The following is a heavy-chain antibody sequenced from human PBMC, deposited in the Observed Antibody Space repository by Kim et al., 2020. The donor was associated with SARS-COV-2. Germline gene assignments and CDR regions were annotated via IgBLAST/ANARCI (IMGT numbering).Heavy chain of an antibody. J-gene: IGHJ4*02. Sequence: GGSLRLSCAASGFTFSSYAMHWVRQAPGKGLEWVAVISYDGSNKYYAESVKGRFTISRDNSKNTLYLQMNSLRAEDTAVYYCARPPGGGCSGWGGYFDYWGQGTLVTVSS. CDR3: ARPPGGGCSGWGGYFDY. CDR1: GFTFSSYA. V-gene: IGHV3-30*04. D-gene: IGHD6-19*01. CDR2: ISYDGSNK.